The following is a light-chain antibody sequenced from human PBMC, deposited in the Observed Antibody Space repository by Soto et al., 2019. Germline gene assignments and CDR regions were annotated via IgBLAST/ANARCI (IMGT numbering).Light chain of an antibody. CDR1: QGITNY. CDR2: SAS. J-gene: IGKJ3*01. CDR3: QQVNSVPFT. Sequence: DNQLTQSPSFLSASVGDRVTIACRASQGITNYLAWYQQKPGKAPELLIHSASTLEVGVPARFSGSGSGTEFPLTISGLQPEDVATYYCQQVNSVPFTFGPGTKVDIK. V-gene: IGKV1-9*01.